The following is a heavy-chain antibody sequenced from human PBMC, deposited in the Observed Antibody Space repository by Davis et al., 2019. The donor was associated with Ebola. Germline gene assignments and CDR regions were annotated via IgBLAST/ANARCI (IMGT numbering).Heavy chain of an antibody. CDR2: VDHSGTT. CDR1: GGPFSNSY. Sequence: SETLSLTCAAYGGPFSNSYWSWIRQPPGKGLEWIAEVDHSGTTNYNSSLKSRLTISVDRSENQFSLKMKSLTAADTAVYYCAFVGVDSKGDARDIWGQGTMVIVSS. V-gene: IGHV4-34*01. CDR3: AFVGVDSKGDARDI. J-gene: IGHJ3*02. D-gene: IGHD1-26*01.